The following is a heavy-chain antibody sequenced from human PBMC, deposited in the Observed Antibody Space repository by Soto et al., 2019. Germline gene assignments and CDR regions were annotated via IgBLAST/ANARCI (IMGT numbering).Heavy chain of an antibody. CDR1: GYTFASYG. CDR3: ARTTSLSIAARHFFDY. CDR2: ISAYNGNT. J-gene: IGHJ4*02. Sequence: GASVKVSCKASGYTFASYGISWVRQAPGQGLEWMGWISAYNGNTNYAQKLQGRVTMTTDTSTSTAYMELRSLRSDDTAVYYCARTTSLSIAARHFFDYWGQGTLVTVSS. V-gene: IGHV1-18*04. D-gene: IGHD6-6*01.